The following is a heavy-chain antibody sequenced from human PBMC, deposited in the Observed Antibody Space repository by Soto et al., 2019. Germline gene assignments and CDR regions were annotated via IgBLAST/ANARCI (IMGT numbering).Heavy chain of an antibody. CDR1: GGSFSSYH. Sequence: SETLSLTCVVSGGSFSSYHWACIRQTPVKGLEGIGEIDEHGSARYNPSLQGRVTLSLDTPKSQLSLSMSSVTAADTAVYYCARDCRASNFLPRWFDPWGQGTLVTVS. J-gene: IGHJ5*02. V-gene: IGHV4-34*01. D-gene: IGHD2-15*01. CDR2: IDEHGSA. CDR3: ARDCRASNFLPRWFDP.